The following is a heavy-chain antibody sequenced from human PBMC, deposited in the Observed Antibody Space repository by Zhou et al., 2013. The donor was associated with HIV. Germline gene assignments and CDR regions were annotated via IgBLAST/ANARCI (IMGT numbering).Heavy chain of an antibody. CDR1: GFSFSTYV. Sequence: EVQLLESGGDLVQPGGSLRLSCAASGFSFSTYVFGWVRQAPGKGLEWVSSLTNGGDNIYYADSVKGRFTISRDNSKNMLYLQMHSLRAEDTAVYFCAKGSNWGSGYYFDYWGREPWSPSPQ. CDR2: LTNGGDNI. D-gene: IGHD3-16*01. J-gene: IGHJ4*02. CDR3: AKGSNWGSGYYFDY. V-gene: IGHV3-23*01.